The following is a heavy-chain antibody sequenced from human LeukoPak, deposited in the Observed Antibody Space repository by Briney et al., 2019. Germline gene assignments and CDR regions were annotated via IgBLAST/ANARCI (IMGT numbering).Heavy chain of an antibody. CDR3: ARDEQWLRTFDI. D-gene: IGHD6-19*01. CDR2: IKEDGSEK. V-gene: IGHV3-7*01. J-gene: IGHJ3*02. CDR1: GFTFSSYW. Sequence: GSLRLSCAASGFTFSSYWMSWVCQAPGKGLEWVANIKEDGSEKFYVDSVKGRFTISRDNAKNSLYLQMNSLRVEDTAVYYCARDEQWLRTFDIWGQGTMVTVSS.